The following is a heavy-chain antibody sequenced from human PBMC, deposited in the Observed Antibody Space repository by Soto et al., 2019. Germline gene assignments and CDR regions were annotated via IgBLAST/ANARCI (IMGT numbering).Heavy chain of an antibody. V-gene: IGHV1-18*01. CDR1: GYTFTSYG. CDR3: ARYLLSGWSIMGYYYGMDV. J-gene: IGHJ6*02. Sequence: QVQLVQSGAEVKKPGASVKVSCKASGYTFTSYGISWVRQAPGQGLEWMGWISAYNGNTNYAQKLKGGITMTTDTSTSTAYMELRSLRSDDTAVYYCARYLLSGWSIMGYYYGMDVWGQGTTVTVSS. CDR2: ISAYNGNT. D-gene: IGHD1-26*01.